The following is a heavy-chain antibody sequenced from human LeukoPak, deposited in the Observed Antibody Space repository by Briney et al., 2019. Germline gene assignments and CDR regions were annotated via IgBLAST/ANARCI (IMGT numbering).Heavy chain of an antibody. CDR2: ISAFGGST. CDR1: GFTFTNYA. V-gene: IGHV3-23*01. D-gene: IGHD5-18*01. Sequence: GGSLRLSCAVSGFTFTNYAMTWVRQAPGKGLEWVSAISAFGGSTYYADSVKGRFAISRDNSKNTLYLQMNSLKAEDTVIYYCAKRGPDTAVYYFDYWGQGTLVTVSS. CDR3: AKRGPDTAVYYFDY. J-gene: IGHJ4*02.